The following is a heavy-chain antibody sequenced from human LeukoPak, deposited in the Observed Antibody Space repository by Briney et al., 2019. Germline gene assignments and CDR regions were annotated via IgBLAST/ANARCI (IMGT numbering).Heavy chain of an antibody. Sequence: ASVKVSCKASGYTFTGYYMHWVRQAPGQGLEWMGWINPNSGGTNYAQKFQGRVTMTRDTSISTAYMELSRLRSDDTAVYYCARLPTHRSSRYDYWGQGTLVTVSS. CDR3: ARLPTHRSSRYDY. V-gene: IGHV1-2*02. CDR1: GYTFTGYY. D-gene: IGHD6-13*01. J-gene: IGHJ4*02. CDR2: INPNSGGT.